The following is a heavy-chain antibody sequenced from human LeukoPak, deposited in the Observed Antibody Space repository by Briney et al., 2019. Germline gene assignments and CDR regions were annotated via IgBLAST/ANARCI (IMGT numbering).Heavy chain of an antibody. V-gene: IGHV3-7*01. Sequence: QPGGSLRLSCAASGFTFDDYAMHWVRQAPGKGLEWVANINQDGSQKFYLDSVKGRFTISRDNAKNSLYLQMNSLRAEDTAVYYCACKWGDESYSSSWYPSWYSYYYYMDVWGKGTTVTVSS. D-gene: IGHD6-13*01. CDR3: ACKWGDESYSSSWYPSWYSYYYYMDV. J-gene: IGHJ6*03. CDR2: INQDGSQK. CDR1: GFTFDDYA.